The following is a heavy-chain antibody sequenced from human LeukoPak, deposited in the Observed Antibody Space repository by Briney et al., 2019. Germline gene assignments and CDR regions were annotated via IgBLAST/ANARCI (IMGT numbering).Heavy chain of an antibody. Sequence: PGGSLRLSCAASGFTFSTYSMHWVRQAPGKGLEWVSPISSSSNYIYYADSVKGRFTISRDNAKNSLYLQMNSLRAEDTAVYYCARDVSHCGGDCYSNYWGRGTLVSVSS. CDR1: GFTFSTYS. CDR2: ISSSSNYI. CDR3: ARDVSHCGGDCYSNY. J-gene: IGHJ4*02. D-gene: IGHD2-21*02. V-gene: IGHV3-21*01.